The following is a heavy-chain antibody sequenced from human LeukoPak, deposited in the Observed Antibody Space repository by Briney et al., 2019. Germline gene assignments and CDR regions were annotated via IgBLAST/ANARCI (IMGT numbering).Heavy chain of an antibody. D-gene: IGHD1-26*01. CDR3: ARVQAEVGPGH. Sequence: SETLSLTCAVYGGSFSGYYWSWIRQPPGKGLEWIGEINHSGSSNYNPSLKSRVSISLDTSKNQFSLKLTSVTAADTAVYYCARVQAEVGPGHWGQGTLVTAPS. V-gene: IGHV4-34*01. CDR1: GGSFSGYY. CDR2: INHSGSS. J-gene: IGHJ4*02.